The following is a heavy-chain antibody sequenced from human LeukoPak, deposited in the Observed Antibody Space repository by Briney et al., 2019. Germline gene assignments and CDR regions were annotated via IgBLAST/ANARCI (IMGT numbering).Heavy chain of an antibody. CDR3: GRDTFYGSGSLGDN. V-gene: IGHV3-48*03. D-gene: IGHD3-10*01. Sequence: PGGCLRLSCAASGFTFSSYEMNWVRQAPGKGLEWVSYISSSGSDIYYADSVKGRFTISRDNAKNSLYLQMNSLRDEDTAVYYCGRDTFYGSGSLGDNWGQGTLVTVSS. J-gene: IGHJ4*02. CDR2: ISSSGSDI. CDR1: GFTFSSYE.